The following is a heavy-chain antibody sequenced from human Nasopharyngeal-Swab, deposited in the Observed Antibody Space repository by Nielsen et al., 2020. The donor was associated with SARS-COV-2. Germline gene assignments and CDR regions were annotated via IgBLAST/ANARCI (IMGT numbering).Heavy chain of an antibody. D-gene: IGHD5-24*01. CDR2: INPIGGST. J-gene: IGHJ4*02. Sequence: WVGQAPGQGLEWMGIINPIGGSTSSAQKFQGRVTMTRDTSTSTVYMELSSLRSEDTAVYYWARAFRDGYNYGYWGQGTLVTVSS. V-gene: IGHV1-46*01. CDR3: ARAFRDGYNYGY.